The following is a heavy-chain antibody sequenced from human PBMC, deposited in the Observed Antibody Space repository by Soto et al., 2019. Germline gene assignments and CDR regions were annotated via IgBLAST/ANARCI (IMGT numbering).Heavy chain of an antibody. Sequence: QVQLVQSGAEVKKPGSSVKVSCKASGGTFSSYAISWVRQAPGQGLEWMGGIIPIFGTANYAQKCQGRVTITADESTSTAYMELSSLRSEDTAVYYCARGGDGYNSEEGYYFDYWGQGTLVTVSS. CDR3: ARGGDGYNSEEGYYFDY. V-gene: IGHV1-69*01. CDR1: GGTFSSYA. CDR2: IIPIFGTA. D-gene: IGHD5-12*01. J-gene: IGHJ4*02.